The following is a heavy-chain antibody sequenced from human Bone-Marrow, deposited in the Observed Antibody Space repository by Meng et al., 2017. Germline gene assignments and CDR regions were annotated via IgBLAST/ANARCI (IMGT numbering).Heavy chain of an antibody. CDR2: IIPIFGTA. CDR3: ATEGSCTSCYEGAGDFDY. J-gene: IGHJ4*02. CDR1: GGTFSSYA. Sequence: SVKVSCKASGGTFSSYAISWVRQAPGQGLEWMGGIIPIFGTANYAQKFQGRVTITADKSTSTAYMELSSLRPGDTAVYYCATEGSCTSCYEGAGDFDYWGRGTLVTVSS. V-gene: IGHV1-69*06. D-gene: IGHD2-2*01.